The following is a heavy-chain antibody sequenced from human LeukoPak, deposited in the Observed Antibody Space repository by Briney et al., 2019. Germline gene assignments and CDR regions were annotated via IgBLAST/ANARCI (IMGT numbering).Heavy chain of an antibody. CDR1: GYTFTSYD. V-gene: IGHV1-8*03. CDR3: ARYSGYLGVDY. Sequence: ASAKVSCKASGYTFTSYDINWVRQATGQGLEWMGWMNPNSGNTGYAQKFQGRVTITRNTSISTAYMELSSLRSEDTAVYYCARYSGYLGVDYWGQGTLVTVSS. D-gene: IGHD5-12*01. J-gene: IGHJ4*02. CDR2: MNPNSGNT.